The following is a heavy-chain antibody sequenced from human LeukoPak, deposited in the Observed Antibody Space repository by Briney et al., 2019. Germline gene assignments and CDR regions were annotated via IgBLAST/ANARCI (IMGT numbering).Heavy chain of an antibody. D-gene: IGHD6-13*01. Sequence: GGSLRLSCAASGFTFSSYWMSWVCQAPGKGLEWVANIKQDGSEKYYVDSVKGRFTISRDNAKNSLYLQMNSLRAEDTAVYYCARAGSSSWYNWFDPWGQGTLVTVSS. J-gene: IGHJ5*02. CDR2: IKQDGSEK. CDR1: GFTFSSYW. CDR3: ARAGSSSWYNWFDP. V-gene: IGHV3-7*01.